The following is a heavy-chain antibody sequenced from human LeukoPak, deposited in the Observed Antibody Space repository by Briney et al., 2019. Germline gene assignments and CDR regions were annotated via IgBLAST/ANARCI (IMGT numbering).Heavy chain of an antibody. Sequence: PGGSLRLSCAASGFTFSSYGMYWVRQAPGKGLEWVAVIWYDGSNKYYADSAKGRFTISRDNSKNTLYLQMNSLRAEDTAVYYCARGQGYYDILTGYYSAGGYFDYWGQGTLVTVSS. CDR1: GFTFSSYG. D-gene: IGHD3-9*01. CDR3: ARGQGYYDILTGYYSAGGYFDY. CDR2: IWYDGSNK. J-gene: IGHJ4*02. V-gene: IGHV3-33*01.